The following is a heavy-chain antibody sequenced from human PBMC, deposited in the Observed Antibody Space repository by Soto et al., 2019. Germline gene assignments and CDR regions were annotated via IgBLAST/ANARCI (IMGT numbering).Heavy chain of an antibody. CDR2: IISSSSTI. V-gene: IGHV3-48*01. CDR3: ARDVRYNWNGPIDY. J-gene: IGHJ4*02. D-gene: IGHD1-20*01. Sequence: WGSLRLSCAASGFTFRSYSMNWVRQAPGKGLAWVSYIISSSSTIYYADSVKGRFTISRDNAKNSLYLQMNSLRAEDTAVYYCARDVRYNWNGPIDYWGQGTLVTVSS. CDR1: GFTFRSYS.